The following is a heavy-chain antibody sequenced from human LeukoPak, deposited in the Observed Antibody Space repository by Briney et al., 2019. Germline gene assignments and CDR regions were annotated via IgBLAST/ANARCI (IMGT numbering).Heavy chain of an antibody. Sequence: ASVKVSCKVSGYTLTELSMHWVRQAPGKGLEWMGGFDPEDGETIYAQKFQGRVTMTRDMSTSTVYMELSSLRSEDTAVYYCARGATGGFDYWGQGTLVTVSS. CDR3: ARGATGGFDY. V-gene: IGHV1-24*01. J-gene: IGHJ4*02. CDR2: FDPEDGET. D-gene: IGHD1-26*01. CDR1: GYTLTELS.